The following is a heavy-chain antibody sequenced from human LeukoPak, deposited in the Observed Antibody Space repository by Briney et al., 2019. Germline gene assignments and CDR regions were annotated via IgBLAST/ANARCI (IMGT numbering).Heavy chain of an antibody. J-gene: IGHJ4*02. D-gene: IGHD3-3*01. Sequence: RGSLRLSCAASGFTFSSYSMNWVRQAPGKGLEWVSSISSSSSYIYYADSVKGRFTISRDKAKNSLYLQMNVLRAEDTAVYYCARESLAIYFDYWGQGTLVTVSS. CDR1: GFTFSSYS. CDR2: ISSSSSYI. CDR3: ARESLAIYFDY. V-gene: IGHV3-21*01.